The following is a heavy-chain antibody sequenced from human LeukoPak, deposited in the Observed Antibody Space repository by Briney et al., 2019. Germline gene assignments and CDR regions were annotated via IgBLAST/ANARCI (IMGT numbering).Heavy chain of an antibody. CDR2: ISSSSSTI. V-gene: IGHV3-48*01. Sequence: GGSLRLSCAASGFTFSNYWMNWVRQAPGKGLEWVSYISSSSSTIYYADSVKGRFTISRDNAKNSLYLQMNSLRAEDTAVYYCARDFTMVRGYYMDVWGKGTTVTISS. J-gene: IGHJ6*03. CDR1: GFTFSNYW. D-gene: IGHD3-10*01. CDR3: ARDFTMVRGYYMDV.